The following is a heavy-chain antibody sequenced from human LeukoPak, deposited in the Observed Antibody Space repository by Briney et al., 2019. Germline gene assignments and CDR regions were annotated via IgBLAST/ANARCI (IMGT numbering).Heavy chain of an antibody. D-gene: IGHD3-10*01. CDR2: ISSSSSTI. CDR1: GFTISSYS. V-gene: IGHV3-48*01. J-gene: IGHJ4*02. Sequence: GGSLRLSCAASGFTISSYSMNWVRQAPGKGLQWVSYISSSSSTIYYADSVKGRFTISRDNAKNSLYLQMNSLRAEDTAVYYCARALWFGETFPAYWGQGTLVTVSS. CDR3: ARALWFGETFPAY.